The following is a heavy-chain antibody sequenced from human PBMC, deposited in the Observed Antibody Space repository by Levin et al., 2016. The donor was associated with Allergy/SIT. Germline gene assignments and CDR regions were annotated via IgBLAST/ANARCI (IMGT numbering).Heavy chain of an antibody. CDR1: GGSFSGYY. J-gene: IGHJ6*02. Sequence: SETLSLTCAVYGGSFSGYYWSWIRQPPGKGLEWIGEINHSGSTNYNPSLKSRVTISVDTSKNQFSLKLSSVTAADTAVYYCAREHVDLRGAWGYYSNPPPYYYYGMDVWGQGTTVTVSS. CDR3: AREHVDLRGAWGYYSNPPPYYYYGMDV. CDR2: INHSGST. D-gene: IGHD4-11*01. V-gene: IGHV4-34*01.